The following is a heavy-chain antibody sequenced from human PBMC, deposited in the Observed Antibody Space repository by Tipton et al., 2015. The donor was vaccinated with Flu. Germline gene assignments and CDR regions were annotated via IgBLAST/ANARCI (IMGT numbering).Heavy chain of an antibody. CDR2: IYSGGST. V-gene: IGHV3-53*01. Sequence: SLRLSCAASGFTVSSNYMSWVRQAPGKGLEWVSVIYSGGSTYYADSVKGRFTISRDNSKNTLYLQMNSLRAEDTAVYYCARVRSYDSSGPFDYWGQGTLVTVSS. J-gene: IGHJ4*02. CDR1: GFTVSSNY. D-gene: IGHD3-22*01. CDR3: ARVRSYDSSGPFDY.